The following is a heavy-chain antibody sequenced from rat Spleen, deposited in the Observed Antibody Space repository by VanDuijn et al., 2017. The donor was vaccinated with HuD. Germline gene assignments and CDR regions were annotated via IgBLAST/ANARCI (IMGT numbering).Heavy chain of an antibody. Sequence: QVQLKESGPGLVQPSQTLSLTCSVSGFSLTNNGVSWVRQPPGKGLEWMGVIWSHGGIDYNSAIKSRLSISRDTSKSQVFLKMNSLQTEETAMYFCSRNGVLQPDYWGQGFMVTVSS. CDR3: SRNGVLQPDY. J-gene: IGHJ2*01. D-gene: IGHD1-1*01. V-gene: IGHV2-47*01. CDR1: GFSLTNNG. CDR2: IWSHGGI.